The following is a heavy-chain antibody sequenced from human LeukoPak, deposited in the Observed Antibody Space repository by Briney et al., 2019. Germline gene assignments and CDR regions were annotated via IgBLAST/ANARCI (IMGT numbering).Heavy chain of an antibody. D-gene: IGHD3-3*01. CDR3: ARRAANYDFWSGYNV. CDR1: EFTFSTYW. J-gene: IGHJ6*04. V-gene: IGHV3-7*01. CDR2: IKQDGSEK. Sequence: GGSLILSCAASEFTFSTYWMSWVRQAPGKGLEWVASIKQDGSEKYYVDSVKGRFTISRDNAKNSVYLQMNSLRVEDTAMYYCARRAANYDFWSGYNVWGKGTTVTVSS.